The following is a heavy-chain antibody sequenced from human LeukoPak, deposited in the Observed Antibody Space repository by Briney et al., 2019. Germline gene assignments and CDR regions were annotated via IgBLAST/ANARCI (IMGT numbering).Heavy chain of an antibody. Sequence: GGSLRLSCAASGFTFSSSWMHWVCQAPEKGLEWVADIKCDGSEKYYVDSVKGRLTISRDNAKNSLYLQVNSLRAEDMAVYYCVXRPPGITMADWGQGTLVTVS. CDR2: IKCDGSEK. CDR3: VXRPPGITMAD. J-gene: IGHJ4*02. CDR1: GFTFSSSW. V-gene: IGHV3-52*01. D-gene: IGHD3-10*01.